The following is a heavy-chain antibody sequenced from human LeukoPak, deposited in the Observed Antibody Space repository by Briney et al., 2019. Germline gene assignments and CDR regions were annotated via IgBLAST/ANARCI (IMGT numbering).Heavy chain of an antibody. J-gene: IGHJ4*02. CDR3: ARDASTGTTAPFGADY. V-gene: IGHV3-30*03. D-gene: IGHD4-17*01. CDR1: GFTFSSYS. Sequence: GGSLRLSCAASGFTFSSYSMNWVRQAPGKGLEWVAVISYDGSNKYYADSVKGRFTISGDNSKNTVYLQVNSLRAEDTAVYYCARDASTGTTAPFGADYWGQGTLATVSS. CDR2: ISYDGSNK.